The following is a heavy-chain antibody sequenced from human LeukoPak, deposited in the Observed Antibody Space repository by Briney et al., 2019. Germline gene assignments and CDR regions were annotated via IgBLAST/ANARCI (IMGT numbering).Heavy chain of an antibody. CDR3: ARDLSASWYSLGS. V-gene: IGHV3-20*04. Sequence: GGSLRLSCKDSESTFADYGMSWVRQTPGKGLEWVSGINWKGDNTAYADSVKGRFTISRDNAKNSLYLQMTSLRAEDTALYYCARDLSASWYSLGSLGQGTLVTVSS. J-gene: IGHJ4*02. CDR2: INWKGDNT. D-gene: IGHD6-13*01. CDR1: ESTFADYG.